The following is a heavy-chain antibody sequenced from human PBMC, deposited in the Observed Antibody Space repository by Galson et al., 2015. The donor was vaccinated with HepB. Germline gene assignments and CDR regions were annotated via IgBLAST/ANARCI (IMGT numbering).Heavy chain of an antibody. CDR2: IWYDGSNK. V-gene: IGHV3-30*04. CDR3: AKAGYYFYYGMDV. Sequence: SLRLSCAASGFTFSGSAMHWVRQAPGKGLEWVAVIWYDGSNKYYADSVKGRFIISRDNSKNTLYLQMNSLRAEDTAVYYCAKAGYYFYYGMDVWGQGTTVTVSS. D-gene: IGHD7-27*01. CDR1: GFTFSGSA. J-gene: IGHJ6*02.